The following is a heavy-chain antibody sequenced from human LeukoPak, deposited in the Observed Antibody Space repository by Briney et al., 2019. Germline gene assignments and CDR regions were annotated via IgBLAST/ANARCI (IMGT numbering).Heavy chain of an antibody. CDR1: GGSISSSSYY. V-gene: IGHV4-39*07. CDR2: IYYSGST. D-gene: IGHD7-27*01. Sequence: SETLSLTCTVSGGSISSSSYYWGWIRQPPGKGLEWIGSIYYSGSTYYNPSLKSRVTISVDTSKNQFSLKLSSVTAADTAVYYCARGETGEGNWFDPWGQGTLVTVSS. J-gene: IGHJ5*02. CDR3: ARGETGEGNWFDP.